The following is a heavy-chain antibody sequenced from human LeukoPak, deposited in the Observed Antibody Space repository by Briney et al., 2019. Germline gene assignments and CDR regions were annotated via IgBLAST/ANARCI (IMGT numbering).Heavy chain of an antibody. Sequence: PGESLRLSCTASGFAFSSYEMNWVRQAPGKGLEWVSYIYSSGHTIYYADSVKGRFTISRDNAKNSLYLQMNSLRAEDTAVYYCATGGWLQPFDYWGQGTLVTVSS. D-gene: IGHD5-24*01. CDR2: IYSSGHTI. J-gene: IGHJ4*02. CDR3: ATGGWLQPFDY. V-gene: IGHV3-48*03. CDR1: GFAFSSYE.